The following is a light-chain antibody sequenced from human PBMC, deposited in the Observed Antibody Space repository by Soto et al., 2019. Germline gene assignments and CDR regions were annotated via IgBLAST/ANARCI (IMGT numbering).Light chain of an antibody. J-gene: IGLJ1*01. CDR2: DVN. V-gene: IGLV2-11*01. CDR3: CSYAGSYSYD. CDR1: ISDVGGFNS. Sequence: QCALTQPRSVSGSPGQSVTISCTGTISDVGGFNSVSWYQQHPGKAPKLMIYDVNKRPSGVPDRFSGSKSGSTASLTISGLQAEDEADYYCCSYAGSYSYDFATGTKVTVL.